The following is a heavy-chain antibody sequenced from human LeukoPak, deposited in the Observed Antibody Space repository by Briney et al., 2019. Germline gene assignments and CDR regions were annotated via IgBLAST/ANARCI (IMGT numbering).Heavy chain of an antibody. CDR3: AKDGEDTAMVPGY. J-gene: IGHJ4*02. D-gene: IGHD5-18*01. Sequence: GGSLRLSCAASGFTFSSYGMHWVRQAPGKGLEWVAFIRYDGSNKYYADSVKGRFTISRDNSKNTLYLQMNSLRAEDTAVYYCAKDGEDTAMVPGYWGQGTLVTVSS. V-gene: IGHV3-30*02. CDR1: GFTFSSYG. CDR2: IRYDGSNK.